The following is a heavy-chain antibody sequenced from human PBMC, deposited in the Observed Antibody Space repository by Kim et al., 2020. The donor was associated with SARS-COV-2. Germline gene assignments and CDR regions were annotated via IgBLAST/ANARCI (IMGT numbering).Heavy chain of an antibody. V-gene: IGHV3-74*01. Sequence: GGSLRLSCAASGFTFSNYWMHWVRQAPGKGLVWVSRINGDGSSTNCADSVKGRFTISRDNAKNTLYLQMDSLRAEDTAVYYCGTSNSAAGDFWGQRTLVTVSS. J-gene: IGHJ4*02. D-gene: IGHD6-13*01. CDR3: GTSNSAAGDF. CDR2: INGDGSST. CDR1: GFTFSNYW.